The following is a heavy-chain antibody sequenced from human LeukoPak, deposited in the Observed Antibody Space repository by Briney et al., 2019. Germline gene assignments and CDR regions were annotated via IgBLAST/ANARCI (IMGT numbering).Heavy chain of an antibody. J-gene: IGHJ4*02. D-gene: IGHD3-22*01. Sequence: PGGSLRLSCAASGFIFSNAWMIWVRQAPGKGLEWVGRIKSKADGGTTDYAAPVKGRFTISRDDSKNTLYLQMNSLKTEDTAVYYCTTDLGPRGYYDSSGYYYWGQGTLVTVSS. CDR3: TTDLGPRGYYDSSGYYY. CDR1: GFIFSNAW. CDR2: IKSKADGGTT. V-gene: IGHV3-15*01.